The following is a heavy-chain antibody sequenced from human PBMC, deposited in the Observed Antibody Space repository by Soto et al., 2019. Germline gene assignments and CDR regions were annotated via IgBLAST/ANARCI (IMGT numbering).Heavy chain of an antibody. Sequence: GASVKVSCKASGGSFSNYAISWVRQAPGQGLEWMGGIILPFGTANYAQKFQGRVTITADESMTTAYMELSGLRSEDTAVYYCARELFGRSVWFDPWGQGTLVTVSS. D-gene: IGHD3-10*01. CDR1: GGSFSNYA. CDR2: IILPFGTA. CDR3: ARELFGRSVWFDP. J-gene: IGHJ5*02. V-gene: IGHV1-69*13.